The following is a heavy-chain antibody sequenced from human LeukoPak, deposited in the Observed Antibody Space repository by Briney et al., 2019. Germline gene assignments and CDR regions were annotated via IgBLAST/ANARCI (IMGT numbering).Heavy chain of an antibody. J-gene: IGHJ6*02. CDR2: ILYGGSNK. CDR3: AKGRDTYQYGMDV. Sequence: PGGSLRLSCAASGFTFSSHAMQWVRQAPGKGLEWVAFILYGGSNKYYADSVKGRFTISRDNSKNTLYLQMNSLTAEDTAVYYCAKGRDTYQYGMDVWGQGTTVTVSS. V-gene: IGHV3-30*02. CDR1: GFTFSSHA.